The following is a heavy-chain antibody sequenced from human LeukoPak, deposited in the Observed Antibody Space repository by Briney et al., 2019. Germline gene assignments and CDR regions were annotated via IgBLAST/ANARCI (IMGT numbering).Heavy chain of an antibody. D-gene: IGHD3-9*01. CDR3: AKDRRYDILTGYFWFDP. CDR2: ISGSGGST. CDR1: GFTFSSHA. J-gene: IGHJ5*02. Sequence: GGSLRLSCAASGFTFSSHAMSWVRQAPGKGLEWVSAISGSGGSTYYADSVKGRFTISRDNSKNTLYLQMNSLRAEDTAVYYCAKDRRYDILTGYFWFDPWGQGTLVTVSS. V-gene: IGHV3-23*01.